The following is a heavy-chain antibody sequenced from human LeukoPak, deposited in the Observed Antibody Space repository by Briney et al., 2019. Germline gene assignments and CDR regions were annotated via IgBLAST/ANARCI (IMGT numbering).Heavy chain of an antibody. V-gene: IGHV1-2*02. CDR3: AREVSGYSNPGWFDP. J-gene: IGHJ5*02. CDR1: GYTFTGYY. D-gene: IGHD4-11*01. Sequence: ASVKVSCKASGYTFTGYYMHWVRQAPGQGLEWMGWINPNSGGTNYAQKFQGRVTMTRDTSISTAYMELSRLRSDDTAVYYCAREVSGYSNPGWFDPWGQGTLVTVSS. CDR2: INPNSGGT.